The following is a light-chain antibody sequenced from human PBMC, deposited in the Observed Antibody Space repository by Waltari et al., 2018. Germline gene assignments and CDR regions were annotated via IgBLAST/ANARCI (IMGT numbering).Light chain of an antibody. CDR2: AAS. V-gene: IGKV3-20*01. CDR1: ESFINTY. CDR3: QLYSRSLYT. Sequence: IVLTQFPGTLSLSPGAGATLSCRASESFINTYLAWYQQKPGQAPRLLIYAASTRAPGTPDRFSGRESGTDFTLTISRLEPEDVAVYFCQLYSRSLYTFGQGTKLEIK. J-gene: IGKJ2*01.